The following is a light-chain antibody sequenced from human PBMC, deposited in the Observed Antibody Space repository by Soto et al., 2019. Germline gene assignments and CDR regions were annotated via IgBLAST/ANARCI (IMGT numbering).Light chain of an antibody. CDR2: AAS. Sequence: DIQLTQSPSFLSASVGEIVTITCRASQGINRFLAWYQQKPGKAPKLLIYAASTLQSGVPSRFSGSGSGTEFALTISSLQPEDFATYYCQQLNSFPTTFGQGTRLE. V-gene: IGKV1-9*01. J-gene: IGKJ5*01. CDR3: QQLNSFPTT. CDR1: QGINRF.